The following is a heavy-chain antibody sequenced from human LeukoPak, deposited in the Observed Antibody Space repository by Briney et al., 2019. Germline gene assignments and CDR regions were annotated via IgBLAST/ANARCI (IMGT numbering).Heavy chain of an antibody. D-gene: IGHD6-6*01. V-gene: IGHV4-30-2*01. J-gene: IGHJ6*03. CDR2: IYHSGST. CDR3: ARVEYSSSLYYYYYMDV. Sequence: SQTLSLTCTVSGGSISSGGYYWSWIRQPPGKGLEWIGYIYHSGSTNYNPSLKSRVTISVDTSKNQFSLKLSSVTAADTAVYYCARVEYSSSLYYYYYMDVWGKGTTVTVSS. CDR1: GGSISSGGYY.